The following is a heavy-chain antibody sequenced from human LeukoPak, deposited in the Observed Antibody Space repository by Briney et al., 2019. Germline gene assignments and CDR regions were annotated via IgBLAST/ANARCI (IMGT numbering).Heavy chain of an antibody. CDR1: GFTFSSYW. V-gene: IGHV3-7*01. CDR3: ARGQVWFGDSDYYYYMDV. Sequence: PGGSLRLSCAASGFTFSSYWMSWVRQAPGKGLEWVANIKQDGSEKYYVDSVKGRFTISRDNAKNSLYLQMNSLRAEDTAVYYCARGQVWFGDSDYYYYMDVWGKGTTVTVSS. J-gene: IGHJ6*03. D-gene: IGHD3-10*01. CDR2: IKQDGSEK.